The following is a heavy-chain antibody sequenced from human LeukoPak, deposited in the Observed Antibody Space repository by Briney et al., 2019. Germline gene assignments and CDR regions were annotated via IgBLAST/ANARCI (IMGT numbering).Heavy chain of an antibody. D-gene: IGHD5-18*01. Sequence: ASVKVSCKASGYTFTGYYMHWVRQAPGQGLEWMGWINPNSGGTNCAQKFQGRVTMTRDTSISTAYMELSRLRSDDTAVYYCARRGGHYGYSYGRYDFDYWGQGTLVTVSS. CDR1: GYTFTGYY. J-gene: IGHJ4*02. CDR3: ARRGGHYGYSYGRYDFDY. V-gene: IGHV1-2*02. CDR2: INPNSGGT.